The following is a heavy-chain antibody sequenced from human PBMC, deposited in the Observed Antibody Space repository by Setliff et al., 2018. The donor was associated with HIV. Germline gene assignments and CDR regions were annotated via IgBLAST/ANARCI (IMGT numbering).Heavy chain of an antibody. V-gene: IGHV1-69*10. CDR3: ARDMGTSEYYYYMDV. D-gene: IGHD1-7*01. CDR1: GDTLNSYI. CDR2: IVPLLDVA. Sequence: SVKVSCKASGDTLNSYIISWVRQAPGQGLEWMGGIVPLLDVANYAQNFDGRVTITADKSTSTAYMELSSLRSEDTAIYYCARDMGTSEYYYYMDVWGQGTTVTVSS. J-gene: IGHJ6*03.